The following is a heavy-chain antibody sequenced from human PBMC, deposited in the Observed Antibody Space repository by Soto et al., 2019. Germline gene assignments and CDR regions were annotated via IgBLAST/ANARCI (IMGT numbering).Heavy chain of an antibody. CDR1: GFTFSSYA. J-gene: IGHJ4*02. CDR2: ISYDGSNK. Sequence: VQLVESGGGLVQPGGSLRLSCAASGFTFSSYAMHWVRQAPGKGLEWVAVISYDGSNKYYADSVKGRFTISRDNSKNTLYLQMNSLRAEDTAVYYCARDGSGYSGYDYYFDYWGQGTLVTVSS. D-gene: IGHD5-12*01. V-gene: IGHV3-30-3*01. CDR3: ARDGSGYSGYDYYFDY.